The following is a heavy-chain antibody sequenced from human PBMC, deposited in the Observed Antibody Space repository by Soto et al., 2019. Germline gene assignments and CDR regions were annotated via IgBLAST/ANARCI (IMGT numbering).Heavy chain of an antibody. CDR1: GGSINTYY. V-gene: IGHV4-59*01. J-gene: IGHJ5*02. Sequence: PSETLSLTCTVSGGSINTYYWSWIRQSPGKGLEWIGYIFYSGSTKYNPSLKSRVTMSVDTSKNQFSLKLTSVTAADTAVYFCARGQYWFDPWGQGTLVTVSS. CDR2: IFYSGST. CDR3: ARGQYWFDP.